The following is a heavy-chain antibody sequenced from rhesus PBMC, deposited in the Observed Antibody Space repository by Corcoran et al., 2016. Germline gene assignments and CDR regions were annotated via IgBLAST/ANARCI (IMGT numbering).Heavy chain of an antibody. Sequence: QLQLQESGPGLVKPSETLSVTCAVSGGSISSSYWSWIRQAPGKGLEWIGYIYGSGSSTNYNPSLKSRVTLSVDTSKNQLSLKLSSVTAADTAVYYCASDRRRIQFGYWGQLVLVTVSS. D-gene: IGHD4-23*01. CDR3: ASDRRRIQFGY. V-gene: IGHV4-169*02. CDR1: GGSISSSY. J-gene: IGHJ4*01. CDR2: IYGSGSST.